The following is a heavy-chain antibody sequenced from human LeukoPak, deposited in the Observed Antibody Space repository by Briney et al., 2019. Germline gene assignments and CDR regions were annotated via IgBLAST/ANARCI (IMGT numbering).Heavy chain of an antibody. CDR2: ISGTGGST. D-gene: IGHD6-25*01. J-gene: IGHJ3*02. V-gene: IGHV3-23*01. Sequence: PGGTLRLSCAASGFTFSNYDMSWVRQAPGKGLEWVSSISGTGGSTYYADSVKGRFTISRDNSKNTLYLQMNSLRAEDTAVYYCAREGSRGYGNDAFDIWGQGTMVTVSS. CDR1: GFTFSNYD. CDR3: AREGSRGYGNDAFDI.